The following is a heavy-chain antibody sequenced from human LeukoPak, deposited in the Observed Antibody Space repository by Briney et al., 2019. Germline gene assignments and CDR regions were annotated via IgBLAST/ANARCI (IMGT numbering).Heavy chain of an antibody. V-gene: IGHV5-51*01. D-gene: IGHD6-13*01. J-gene: IGHJ5*02. Sequence: GESLKISCKGSGYSFTSYWISWVRQMPGKGLEWMGIIYPGDSDTRYSPSFQGQVTISADKSISTAYLQWSSLKASDTAMYYCARQGRYSSSWPAFDPWGQGTLVTVSS. CDR2: IYPGDSDT. CDR3: ARQGRYSSSWPAFDP. CDR1: GYSFTSYW.